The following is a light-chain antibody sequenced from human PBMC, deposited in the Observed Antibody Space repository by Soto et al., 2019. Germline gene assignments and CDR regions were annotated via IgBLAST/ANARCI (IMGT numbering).Light chain of an antibody. CDR3: QERSKWPRAT. Sequence: EMVLTQSPATLSLSPGESATLSCRASQNVGLNFAWYQQKSGQPPRLLIHTASSRATGVPARFSGSGSRTDVTLTITSLEPEDIGIYYYQERSKWPRATFGGGTKVEMK. J-gene: IGKJ4*01. V-gene: IGKV3-11*01. CDR1: QNVGLN. CDR2: TAS.